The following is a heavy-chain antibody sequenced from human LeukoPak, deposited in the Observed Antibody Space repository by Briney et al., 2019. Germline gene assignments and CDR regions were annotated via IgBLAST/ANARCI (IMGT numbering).Heavy chain of an antibody. CDR2: IYYSGST. CDR1: GGSISSSSYY. V-gene: IGHV4-39*07. D-gene: IGHD5-12*01. CDR3: ASIPDLYGGYGSY. Sequence: NPSETLSLTCTVSGGSISSSSYYWGWIRQPPGKGLEWIGSIYYSGSTYYNPSLKSRVTISVDTSKNQFSLKLSSVTAADTAVYYCASIPDLYGGYGSYWGQGALVTVSS. J-gene: IGHJ4*02.